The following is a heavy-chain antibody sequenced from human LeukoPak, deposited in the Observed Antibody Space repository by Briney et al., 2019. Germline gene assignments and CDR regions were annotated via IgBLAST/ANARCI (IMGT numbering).Heavy chain of an antibody. CDR2: INSNSGGT. CDR3: ARVGTVAAGRVGRFDP. D-gene: IGHD6-13*01. V-gene: IGHV1-2*02. J-gene: IGHJ5*02. CDR1: GYTFTDYY. Sequence: ASVKVSCKASGYTFTDYYMHWVRQAPGQGLEWMGWINSNSGGTKYAQKFQGRVTMTRDTSISTVYMELSGLRSDDTAVYFCARVGTVAAGRVGRFDPWGQGSLVTVSS.